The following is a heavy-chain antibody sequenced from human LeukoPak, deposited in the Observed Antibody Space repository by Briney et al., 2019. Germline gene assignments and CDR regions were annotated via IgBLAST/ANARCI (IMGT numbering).Heavy chain of an antibody. CDR2: IKQDGSEK. D-gene: IGHD2-2*01. CDR3: ARDALVPAVSGFQH. V-gene: IGHV3-7*01. Sequence: GGSLRLSCAASGFTFSSYWMSWVRQAPGKGLEWVANIKQDGSEKYYVDSVKGRFTISRDNAKNSLYLQMNSLRAEDTAVYYCARDALVPAVSGFQHWGQGTLVTVSS. CDR1: GFTFSSYW. J-gene: IGHJ1*01.